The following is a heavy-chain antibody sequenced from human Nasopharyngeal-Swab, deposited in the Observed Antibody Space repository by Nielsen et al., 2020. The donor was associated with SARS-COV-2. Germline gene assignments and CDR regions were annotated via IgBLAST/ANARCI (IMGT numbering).Heavy chain of an antibody. J-gene: IGHJ6*04. D-gene: IGHD6-19*01. Sequence: SQTLSLTCAVYGVSFSGYYCSWIRQPPGKGLEWIGEINHSGSTNYNPSLKSRVTISVDTSKNQFSLKLSSVTAADTAVYYCARGRYRGAVAGKGRGMDVWGKGTTVTVSS. V-gene: IGHV4-34*01. CDR1: GVSFSGYY. CDR3: ARGRYRGAVAGKGRGMDV. CDR2: INHSGST.